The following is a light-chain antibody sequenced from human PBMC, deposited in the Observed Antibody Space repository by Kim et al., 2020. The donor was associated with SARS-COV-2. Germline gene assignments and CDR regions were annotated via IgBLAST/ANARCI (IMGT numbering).Light chain of an antibody. J-gene: IGLJ3*02. CDR2: QHT. V-gene: IGLV3-1*01. CDR3: QAWDNNAAV. CDR1: NLGDKY. Sequence: MSPGQTVTITCSRSNLGDKYAYWYQKKAGQSPVLVIYQHTKRPSGISQRFSGSSSGNTATLTISRAQTMDEADYYCQAWDNNAAVFGGGTQLTVL.